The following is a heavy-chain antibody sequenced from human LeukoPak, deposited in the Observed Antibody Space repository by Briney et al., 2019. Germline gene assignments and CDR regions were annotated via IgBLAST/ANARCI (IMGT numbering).Heavy chain of an antibody. Sequence: GGSLRLSCAASGFTFSSYEMNWVRQAPGKGLEWVSAISGSGGSTYYADSVKGRFTISRDNSKNTLYLQMGSLRAEDMAVYYCARDQDYGDYDNVAFDIWGQGTMVTVSS. CDR1: GFTFSSYE. J-gene: IGHJ3*02. D-gene: IGHD4-17*01. V-gene: IGHV3-23*01. CDR3: ARDQDYGDYDNVAFDI. CDR2: ISGSGGST.